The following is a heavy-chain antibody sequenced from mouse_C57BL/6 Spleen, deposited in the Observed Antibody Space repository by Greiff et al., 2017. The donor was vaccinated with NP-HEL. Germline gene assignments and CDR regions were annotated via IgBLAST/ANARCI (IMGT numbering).Heavy chain of an antibody. CDR2: IRNKANGYTT. V-gene: IGHV7-3*01. Sequence: EVQRVESGGGLVQPGGSLSLSCAASGFTFTDYYMSWVRQPPGKALEWLGFIRNKANGYTTEYSASVKGRFTISRDNSQSILYLQMNALRAEDSATYYGARSKLLRYYFDYWGQGTTLTVSS. CDR1: GFTFTDYY. J-gene: IGHJ2*01. D-gene: IGHD1-1*01. CDR3: ARSKLLRYYFDY.